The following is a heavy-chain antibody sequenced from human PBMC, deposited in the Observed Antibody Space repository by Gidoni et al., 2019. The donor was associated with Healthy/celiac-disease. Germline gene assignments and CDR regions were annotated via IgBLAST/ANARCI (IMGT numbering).Heavy chain of an antibody. Sequence: EVQLVVSGGGLVQPGRSVRLSCAASGFTFDDAAMHWVRPAPGKGLEWVSGISWNSGSIGYADSVKGRFTISRDNAKNSLYLQMNSLRAEDTALYYCAKDVSSSGTYYFDYWGQGTLVTVSS. V-gene: IGHV3-9*01. CDR2: ISWNSGSI. CDR3: AKDVSSSGTYYFDY. CDR1: GFTFDDAA. D-gene: IGHD6-13*01. J-gene: IGHJ4*02.